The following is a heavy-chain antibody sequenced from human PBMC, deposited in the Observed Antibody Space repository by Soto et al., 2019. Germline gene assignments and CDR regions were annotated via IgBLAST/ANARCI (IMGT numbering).Heavy chain of an antibody. V-gene: IGHV3-23*01. CDR1: GFTFSSYA. J-gene: IGHJ4*02. CDR2: ISGSGGST. D-gene: IGHD2-2*01. CDR3: AKDRERVGIVVVPAAADY. Sequence: EVQLLESGGGLVQPGGSLRLSCAASGFTFSSYAMSWVRQAPGKGLEWVSAISGSGGSTYYADSVKGRFTISRDNSKNTLYLQMNSLRAEDTAVYYCAKDRERVGIVVVPAAADYWGQGTLVTVSS.